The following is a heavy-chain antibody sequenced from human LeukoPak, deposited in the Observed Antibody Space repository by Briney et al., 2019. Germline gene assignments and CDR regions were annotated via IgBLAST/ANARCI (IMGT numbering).Heavy chain of an antibody. J-gene: IGHJ3*02. Sequence: PGGSLRLSCAASGFTVSSNYMSWVRQAPGKGLEWVSVIYSGGSTYYADSVKGRFTISRDYSRNTVYLQMNSLRAEDTAVYYCVRESGFGELFPYAFDIWGQGTVVTVSS. CDR1: GFTVSSNY. V-gene: IGHV3-53*01. CDR2: IYSGGST. D-gene: IGHD3-10*01. CDR3: VRESGFGELFPYAFDI.